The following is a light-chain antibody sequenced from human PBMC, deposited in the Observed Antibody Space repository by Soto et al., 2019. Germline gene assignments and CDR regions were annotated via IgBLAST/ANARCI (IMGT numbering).Light chain of an antibody. CDR1: QTISSN. CDR3: QQRSNWPIT. J-gene: IGKJ5*01. V-gene: IGKV3-11*01. CDR2: DAS. Sequence: ESVVTQTPAPLSVAPGARATLXXRASQTISSNLAWYQQKPGQAPRLLIYDASNRATGVPARFSGSGSGTDFTLTISSLEPEDFAVYYCQQRSNWPITVGQGTRLDI.